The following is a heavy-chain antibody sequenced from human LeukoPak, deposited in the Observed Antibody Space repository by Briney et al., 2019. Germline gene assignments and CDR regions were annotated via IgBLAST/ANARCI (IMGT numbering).Heavy chain of an antibody. Sequence: TASETLSLTCAVYGGSFSGCYWSWIRQPPGKGLEWIEEINHSGSTNYNPSLKSRVTISVDTSKNQFSLKLSSVTAADTAVYYCARVLRFCSSTSCYANWFDPWGQGTLVTVSS. V-gene: IGHV4-34*01. J-gene: IGHJ5*02. CDR1: GGSFSGCY. CDR3: ARVLRFCSSTSCYANWFDP. CDR2: INHSGST. D-gene: IGHD2-2*01.